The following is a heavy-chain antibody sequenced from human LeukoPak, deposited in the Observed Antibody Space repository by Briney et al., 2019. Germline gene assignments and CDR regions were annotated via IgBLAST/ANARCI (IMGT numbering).Heavy chain of an antibody. CDR2: VYSSGST. D-gene: IGHD6-19*01. V-gene: IGHV4-4*07. CDR3: ARLSTAGYSSGWYPGY. J-gene: IGHJ4*02. Sequence: PSETLSLTCTVSGGSIIIYYWNWIRQPAGKGLEWIGRVYSSGSTNYNPSLKSRVTMSVDTSKNQFSLKLSSVTAADTAVYYCARLSTAGYSSGWYPGYWGQGTLVTVSS. CDR1: GGSIIIYY.